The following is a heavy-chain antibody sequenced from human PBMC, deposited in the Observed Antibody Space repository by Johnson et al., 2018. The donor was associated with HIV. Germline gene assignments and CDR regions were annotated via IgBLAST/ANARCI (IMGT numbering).Heavy chain of an antibody. CDR2: INSDGTGT. D-gene: IGHD3-3*01. V-gene: IGHV3-74*02. CDR1: GFTFSNYW. Sequence: VHLVESGGGSVQPGGSLRLSCVTSGFTFSNYWMHWVRQGPGKGLVWVSRINSDGTGTSYADSVKGRFTVSRDNAKNTLYLQMNSLRAEDTAVYYCARGDFWSGYPDAFDIWGQGTIVTVSS. CDR3: ARGDFWSGYPDAFDI. J-gene: IGHJ3*02.